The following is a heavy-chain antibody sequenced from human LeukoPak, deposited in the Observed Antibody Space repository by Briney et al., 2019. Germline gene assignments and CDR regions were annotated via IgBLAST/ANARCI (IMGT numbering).Heavy chain of an antibody. CDR1: GITLSNYG. CDR2: VSGSGGGT. Sequence: GGSLRLSCAVSGITLSNYGMSWVRQAPGKGLEWVAGVSGSGGGTNDADSVKGRFNISRDNAKNALYLQMNSLRAEDTAVYSYAKRGVVIRVILVGFHKEAYYFDSWGQGALVTVSS. CDR3: AKRGVVIRVILVGFHKEAYYFDS. J-gene: IGHJ4*02. D-gene: IGHD3-10*01. V-gene: IGHV3-23*01.